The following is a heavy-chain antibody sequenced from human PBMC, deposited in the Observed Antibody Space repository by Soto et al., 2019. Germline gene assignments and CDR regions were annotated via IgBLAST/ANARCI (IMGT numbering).Heavy chain of an antibody. CDR1: GFIFSNYV. V-gene: IGHV3-30-3*01. Sequence: QVQLVESGGGVVQPGRSLRLSCAASGFIFSNYVMYWVRQAPCKGLEWVAFMSYDGTTKSYADSVKGRFTISRDNSQNTLYLQMNSMRPEDTGVYYCAREVLWSRYFDYWGQGTLVTVSS. D-gene: IGHD3-10*01. J-gene: IGHJ4*02. CDR2: MSYDGTTK. CDR3: AREVLWSRYFDY.